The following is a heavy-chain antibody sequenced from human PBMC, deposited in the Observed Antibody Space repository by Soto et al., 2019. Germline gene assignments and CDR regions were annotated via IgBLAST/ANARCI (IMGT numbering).Heavy chain of an antibody. J-gene: IGHJ6*02. CDR1: GYTFTSYA. CDR2: ISAYNGNT. Sequence: ASVKVSCKASGYTFTSYAMHWVRQAPGQRLEWMGWISAYNGNTNYAQKLQGRVTMTTDTSTSTAYMELNSLRAGDTAVYYCTRGGLAVAGTWQYYYYGMDVWGQGTTVTVSS. D-gene: IGHD6-19*01. V-gene: IGHV1-3*01. CDR3: TRGGLAVAGTWQYYYYGMDV.